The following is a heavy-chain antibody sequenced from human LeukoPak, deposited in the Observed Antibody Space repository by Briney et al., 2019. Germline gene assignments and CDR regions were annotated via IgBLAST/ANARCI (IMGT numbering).Heavy chain of an antibody. CDR3: ATLPYYYDSSGSYYFDY. CDR1: GFTFSSYW. J-gene: IGHJ4*02. Sequence: GGSLRLSCAASGFTFSSYWMTWVRQAPGKGLEWVANIKRDGSAKYYVDSVKGRFTISRDNAKNSLYLQMNSLRAEDTAVYYCATLPYYYDSSGSYYFDYWGQGTLVTVSS. CDR2: IKRDGSAK. D-gene: IGHD3-22*01. V-gene: IGHV3-7*01.